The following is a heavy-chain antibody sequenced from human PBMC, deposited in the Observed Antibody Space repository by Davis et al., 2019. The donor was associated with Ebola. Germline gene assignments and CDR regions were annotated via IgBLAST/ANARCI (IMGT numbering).Heavy chain of an antibody. CDR2: INHSGST. J-gene: IGHJ6*02. V-gene: IGHV4-34*01. CDR3: ARGEEVIVVVVAATDRFDYYGMDV. CDR1: GGSFSGYY. D-gene: IGHD2-15*01. Sequence: MPSETLSLTCAVYGGSFSGYYWSWIRQPPGKGLAWIGEINHSGSTNYNPSLKSRVTISVDTSKNQFSLKLSSVTAADTAVYYCARGEEVIVVVVAATDRFDYYGMDVWGQGTTVTVSS.